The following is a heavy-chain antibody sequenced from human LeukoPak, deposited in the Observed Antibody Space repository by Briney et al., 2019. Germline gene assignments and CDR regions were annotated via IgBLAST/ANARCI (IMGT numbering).Heavy chain of an antibody. CDR3: ARDCPSNIAAPDHFDY. V-gene: IGHV4-34*01. CDR1: GGSFSGYY. Sequence: KPSETLSLTCAVYGGSFSGYYWSWIRQPPGKGLEWIGEINHSGSTNYNPSLKSRVTISVDTSKNQFSLKLSSVTAADTAVYYCARDCPSNIAAPDHFDYWGQGTLVTVSS. D-gene: IGHD6-6*01. CDR2: INHSGST. J-gene: IGHJ4*02.